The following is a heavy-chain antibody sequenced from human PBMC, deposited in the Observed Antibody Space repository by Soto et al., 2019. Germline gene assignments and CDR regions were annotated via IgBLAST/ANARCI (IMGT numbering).Heavy chain of an antibody. D-gene: IGHD5-18*01. CDR2: IYYSGST. CDR1: NGSISSYY. Sequence: PSETLSLTCTVSNGSISSYYWSWIRQPPGKGLEWIGYIYYSGSTNYNPSLKSRVTISVDTSKNQFSLKLSSVTAADTAVYYCATARHGYGPFDYWGQGTLVTVSS. J-gene: IGHJ4*02. V-gene: IGHV4-59*01. CDR3: ATARHGYGPFDY.